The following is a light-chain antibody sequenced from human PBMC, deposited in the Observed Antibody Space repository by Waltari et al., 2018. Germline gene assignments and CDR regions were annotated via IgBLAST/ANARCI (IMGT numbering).Light chain of an antibody. CDR1: SRDVGTYNY. CDR3: SLYISSSTYWV. Sequence: QSALTQPASVSGSPGQSITISCTGTSRDVGTYNYFSWYQQHPDKAPKLMIYEVSYRPSGVSSRFSCSKSGNTASLTISGLQAEDEADYYCSLYISSSTYWVFGGGTKLTVL. J-gene: IGLJ3*02. V-gene: IGLV2-14*01. CDR2: EVS.